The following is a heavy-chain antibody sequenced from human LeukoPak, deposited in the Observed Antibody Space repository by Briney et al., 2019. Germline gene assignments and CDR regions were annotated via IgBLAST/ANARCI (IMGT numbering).Heavy chain of an antibody. CDR3: ARESGYSYGLAGFFDY. CDR2: ISWNSGSI. J-gene: IGHJ4*02. D-gene: IGHD5-18*01. V-gene: IGHV3-9*01. Sequence: GGSLRLSCAASGFTFDDYAMHWVRQAPGKGLEWVSGISWNSGSIGYADSVKGRFTISRDDSKNTLYLQMNSLRAEDTAVYYCARESGYSYGLAGFFDYWGQGTLVTVSS. CDR1: GFTFDDYA.